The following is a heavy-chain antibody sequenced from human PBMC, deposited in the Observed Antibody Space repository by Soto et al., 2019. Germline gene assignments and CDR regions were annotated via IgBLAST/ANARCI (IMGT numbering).Heavy chain of an antibody. D-gene: IGHD6-6*01. J-gene: IGHJ6*02. CDR3: TRGTRLYGMDV. V-gene: IGHV3-49*04. CDR1: GFTFGDYA. Sequence: SLRLSCTGSGFTFGDYAMSWVRRAPGKGLEWVGFIRSKAYGGTTEWAASVRGRFTFSRDDSKRIAYLQMNSLKTEDTGVYWCTRGTRLYGMDVWGQGTTVTVSS. CDR2: IRSKAYGGTT.